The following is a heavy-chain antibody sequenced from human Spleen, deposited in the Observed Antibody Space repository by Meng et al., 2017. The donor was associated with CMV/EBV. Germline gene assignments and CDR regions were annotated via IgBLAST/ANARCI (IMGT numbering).Heavy chain of an antibody. CDR3: ARDRVQGLVAAAFPPDP. D-gene: IGHD6-13*01. J-gene: IGHJ5*02. Sequence: ASVKVSCKASGYTFTTYGVTWVRQAPGQGLEWMGWISAYTGDTNHARKFQDRVTMTTDTSTSTAYLELRSLRSDDTAVYYCARDRVQGLVAAAFPPDPWGQGTLVTSPQ. CDR2: ISAYTGDT. CDR1: GYTFTTYG. V-gene: IGHV1-18*01.